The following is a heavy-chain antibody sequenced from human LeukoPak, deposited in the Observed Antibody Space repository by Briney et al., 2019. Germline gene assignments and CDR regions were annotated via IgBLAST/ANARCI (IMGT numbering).Heavy chain of an antibody. J-gene: IGHJ6*02. D-gene: IGHD2-21*01. CDR1: GYTFTSYD. V-gene: IGHV1-18*01. CDR2: ITTYTGDT. Sequence: ASVKVSCKASGYTFTSYDINWVRQATGQGLEWMGWITTYTGDTNYAQKFQGRVTMTTDASTSTVYMELRSLRSDDTAVYYCARDVEIVSYYGMDVWGQGTTVTVSS. CDR3: ARDVEIVSYYGMDV.